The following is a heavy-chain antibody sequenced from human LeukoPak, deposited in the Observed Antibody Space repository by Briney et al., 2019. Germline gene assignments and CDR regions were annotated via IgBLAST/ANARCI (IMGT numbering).Heavy chain of an antibody. CDR1: GFTFSRAW. V-gene: IGHV3-74*01. CDR3: ARVSGPGMNEYFHL. CDR2: INNDGTTT. J-gene: IGHJ1*01. Sequence: PGGSLRLSCAASGFTFSRAWLHWVRQAPGKGLVWVSRINNDGTTTKYADSVKGRFTISRDNAKNTLYLQMNSLRAEDTAVYYCARVSGPGMNEYFHLWGQGTLVTVSS. D-gene: IGHD3-10*01.